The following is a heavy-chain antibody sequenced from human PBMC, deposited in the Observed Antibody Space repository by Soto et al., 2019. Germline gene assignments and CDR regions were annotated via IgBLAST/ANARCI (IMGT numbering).Heavy chain of an antibody. J-gene: IGHJ4*02. Sequence: ASVKVSCKASGYTFTSYGISWVRQAPGQGLAWMGWISAYNGNTNYAQKLQGRVTMTTDTSTSTAYMELRSLRSDDTAVYYCARVISPWYYFDYWGQGTLVTVSS. CDR3: ARVISPWYYFDY. CDR2: ISAYNGNT. V-gene: IGHV1-18*01. CDR1: GYTFTSYG. D-gene: IGHD2-8*01.